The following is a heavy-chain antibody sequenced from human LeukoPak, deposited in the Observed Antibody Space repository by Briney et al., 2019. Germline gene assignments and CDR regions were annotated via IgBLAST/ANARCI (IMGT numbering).Heavy chain of an antibody. J-gene: IGHJ6*02. CDR1: GFTFSSYW. CDR2: IKQDGSEK. D-gene: IGHD6-6*01. Sequence: GGSLRLSCAASGFTFSSYWMSWVRQAPGKGLEWVANIKQDGSEKYYVDSVKGRFTISRDNAKNSLYLQMNSLGAEDTAVYYCARAFSSNFHYGMDVWGQGTTVTVSS. CDR3: ARAFSSNFHYGMDV. V-gene: IGHV3-7*01.